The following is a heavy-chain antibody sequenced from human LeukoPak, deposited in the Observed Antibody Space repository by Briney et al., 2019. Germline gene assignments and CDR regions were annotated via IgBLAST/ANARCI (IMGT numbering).Heavy chain of an antibody. Sequence: AAVKVSCKASGYTFTNYAMNWVRQAPGQGLEWMGWISAYNGNTELAQKFQGRVTLATDASTSTAYVELRRLSSDDTAVYFCARGGSRSRRGDDAFDISGQGTMVTVSS. CDR3: ARGGSRSRRGDDAFDI. CDR2: ISAYNGNT. D-gene: IGHD3-10*01. V-gene: IGHV1-18*01. CDR1: GYTFTNYA. J-gene: IGHJ3*02.